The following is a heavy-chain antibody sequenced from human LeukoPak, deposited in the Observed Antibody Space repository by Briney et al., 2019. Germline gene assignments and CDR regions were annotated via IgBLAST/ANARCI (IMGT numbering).Heavy chain of an antibody. V-gene: IGHV4-34*01. CDR2: INHSGSA. D-gene: IGHD3-10*01. CDR1: GGSFSGYY. J-gene: IGHJ4*02. Sequence: SETLSLTCAVYGGSFSGYYWSWIRQPPGKGREWIGEINHSGSANYNPSLKSRVTISVDTSKNQFSLKLSSVTAADTGVYYCARHYPYGSGSYSPFYFDYWGRGTLVTVSS. CDR3: ARHYPYGSGSYSPFYFDY.